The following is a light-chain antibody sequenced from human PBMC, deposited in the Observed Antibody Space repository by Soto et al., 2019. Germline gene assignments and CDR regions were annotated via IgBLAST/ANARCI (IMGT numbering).Light chain of an antibody. CDR1: QSIGSN. J-gene: IGKJ1*01. CDR2: GAS. CDR3: QQYNSYPWT. Sequence: EIVMTQSPATLSVSPGERATLSCSASQSIGSNLAWYQQKPGQAPRVLIFGASTRATNIPARFSGSGSGTEFTLNISSLQSEDFATYYCQQYNSYPWTFGQGTRV. V-gene: IGKV3-15*01.